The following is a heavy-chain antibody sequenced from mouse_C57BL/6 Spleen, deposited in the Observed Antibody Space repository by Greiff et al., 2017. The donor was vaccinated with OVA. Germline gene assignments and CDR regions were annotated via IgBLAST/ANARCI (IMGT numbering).Heavy chain of an antibody. CDR3: TTEYVDY. V-gene: IGHV14-4*01. D-gene: IGHD2-10*02. CDR1: GFNIKDDY. CDR2: IDPENGDT. Sequence: EVQLQQSGAELVRPGASVKLSCTASGFNIKDDYMHWVKQRPEQGLEWIGWIDPENGDTEYASKFQGKATITADTSSNTAYLQLSSLTSEDTAVYYCTTEYVDYWGQGTTLTVSS. J-gene: IGHJ2*01.